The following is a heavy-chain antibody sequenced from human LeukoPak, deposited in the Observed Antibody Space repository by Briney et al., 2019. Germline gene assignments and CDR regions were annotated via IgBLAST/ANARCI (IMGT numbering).Heavy chain of an antibody. CDR1: GFTFSSYG. D-gene: IGHD5-24*01. Sequence: GRSLRLSCAASGFTFSSYGMHWVRQAPGKGLEWVTLISYNGVNKYYADSVKGRFTISRDNSKNTLYLQKDSLRAEDTAVYYCARAKDGTNILDYWGQGTLVTVSS. CDR3: ARAKDGTNILDY. V-gene: IGHV3-30*19. CDR2: ISYNGVNK. J-gene: IGHJ4*02.